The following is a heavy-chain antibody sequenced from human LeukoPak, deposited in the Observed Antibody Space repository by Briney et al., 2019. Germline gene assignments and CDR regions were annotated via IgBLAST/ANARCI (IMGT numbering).Heavy chain of an antibody. J-gene: IGHJ4*02. CDR1: GGTFSSYA. D-gene: IGHD1-1*01. CDR2: IIPILGIA. CDR3: ASTTGTTFYYFDY. Sequence: SVKVSCKASGGTFSSYAISWVRQAPGQGLEWMGRIIPILGIANYAQKFQGRVTITADKSTSTAYMELSSLRSEDTAVYYCASTTGTTFYYFDYWAREPRSPSPQ. V-gene: IGHV1-69*04.